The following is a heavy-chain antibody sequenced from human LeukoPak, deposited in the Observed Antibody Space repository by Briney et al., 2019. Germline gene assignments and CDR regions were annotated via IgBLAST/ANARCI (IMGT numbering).Heavy chain of an antibody. CDR2: IYHSGST. J-gene: IGHJ5*02. D-gene: IGHD4-17*01. V-gene: IGHV4-38-2*02. CDR1: GYSISSGYY. CDR3: ARDGTTVIGWLDP. Sequence: SETLSLTCTVSGYSISSGYYWGWIRQPPGKGLEWIGSIYHSGSTYYNPSLKSRVTISVDTSKNQFSLKLSSVTAADTAVYYCARDGTTVIGWLDPWGQGTLVTVSS.